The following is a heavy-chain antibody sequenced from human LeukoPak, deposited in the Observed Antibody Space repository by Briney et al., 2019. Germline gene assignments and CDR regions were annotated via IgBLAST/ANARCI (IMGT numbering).Heavy chain of an antibody. CDR1: GGSISTYY. CDR2: IYYSGST. Sequence: SETLSLTCTVSGGSISTYYWSWIRQPPGKGLEWIGYIYYSGSTNYNPSLKSRVTISVDTSKNQFSLKLSSVTAADTAVYYCARGTRDDYNAIHFDYWGQGTLVTVSS. V-gene: IGHV4-59*08. D-gene: IGHD5-24*01. CDR3: ARGTRDDYNAIHFDY. J-gene: IGHJ4*02.